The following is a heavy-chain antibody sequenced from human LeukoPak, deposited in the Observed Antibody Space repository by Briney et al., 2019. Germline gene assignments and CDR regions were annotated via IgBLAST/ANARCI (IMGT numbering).Heavy chain of an antibody. V-gene: IGHV1-69*13. Sequence: SVKVSCKASGGTFISYAISWVRQTPGQGLEWMGGIIPIFGTANYAQKFQGRVTITADESTSTAYIELSCLRSEDTAVYCCARGAPSGWYIFQHWGQGTLVTVSS. CDR2: IIPIFGTA. CDR1: GGTFISYA. CDR3: ARGAPSGWYIFQH. J-gene: IGHJ1*01. D-gene: IGHD6-19*01.